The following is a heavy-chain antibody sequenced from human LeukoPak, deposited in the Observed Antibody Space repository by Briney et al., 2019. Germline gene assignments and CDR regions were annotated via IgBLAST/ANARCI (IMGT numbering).Heavy chain of an antibody. CDR3: ARRPARGIITHAFGI. CDR2: IDESGRK. Sequence: SETLSLTCTVSGDYISSGSCYWGWIRQPPGEGLEWIGSIDESGRKYYNPSLTSRVTLSSDTSKNQFSVNLYSVTTADTAVYYCARRPARGIITHAFGIWGQGRKVTVSS. J-gene: IGHJ3*02. CDR1: GDYISSGSCY. D-gene: IGHD3-16*02. V-gene: IGHV4-39*01.